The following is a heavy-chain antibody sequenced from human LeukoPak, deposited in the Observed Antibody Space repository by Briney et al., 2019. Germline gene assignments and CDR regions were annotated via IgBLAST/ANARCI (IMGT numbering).Heavy chain of an antibody. J-gene: IGHJ4*02. D-gene: IGHD1-14*01. Sequence: ASVKVSCKASGGTFSSYAISWVRQAPGQGLEWMGWISAYNGNTNYAQKLQGRVTMTTDTSTSTAYMELRSLRSDDTAVYYCARDRYFATNFDYWGQGTLVTVSS. CDR3: ARDRYFATNFDY. CDR1: GGTFSSYA. CDR2: ISAYNGNT. V-gene: IGHV1-18*01.